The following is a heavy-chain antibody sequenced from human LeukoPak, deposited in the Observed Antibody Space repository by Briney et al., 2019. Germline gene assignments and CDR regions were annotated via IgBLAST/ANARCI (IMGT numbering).Heavy chain of an antibody. CDR2: ISGSGGST. CDR3: AKDWRRGIAAAHIDY. CDR1: GFTFSSYA. J-gene: IGHJ4*02. D-gene: IGHD6-13*01. V-gene: IGHV3-23*01. Sequence: AGGSLRLSCAASGFTFSSYAMSWVRQAPGKGLEWVSAISGSGGSTYYADSVKGRFTISRDNSKNTLYLQMNSLRAEDTAVYYCAKDWRRGIAAAHIDYWGQGTLATVSS.